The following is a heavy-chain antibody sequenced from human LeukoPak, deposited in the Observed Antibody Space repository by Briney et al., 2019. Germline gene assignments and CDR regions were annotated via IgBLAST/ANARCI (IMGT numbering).Heavy chain of an antibody. D-gene: IGHD3-3*01. CDR3: ARDRGGAYDFWSGYYTGYFDY. Sequence: GGSLRLSCAASGFTFSNEMNWVRQAPGKGLEWVSYISDSSTTIYYADSVKGRFTISRDNAKNSLYLQMNSLRAEDTAVYYCARDRGGAYDFWSGYYTGYFDYWGQGTLVPVSS. J-gene: IGHJ4*02. V-gene: IGHV3-48*01. CDR1: GFTFSNE. CDR2: ISDSSTTI.